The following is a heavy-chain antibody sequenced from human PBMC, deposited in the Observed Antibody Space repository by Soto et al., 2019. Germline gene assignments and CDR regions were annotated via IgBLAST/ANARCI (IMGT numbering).Heavy chain of an antibody. CDR1: GFTFSSYG. V-gene: IGHV3-33*01. CDR3: ARDNADCSGGSCYGDLTYFDY. Sequence: GSLRLSCAASGFTFSSYGMHWVRQAPGKGLEWVAVIWYDGSNKYYADSVKGRFTISRDNSKNTLYLQMNSLRAEDTAVYYCARDNADCSGGSCYGDLTYFDYWGQGTLVTVSS. CDR2: IWYDGSNK. J-gene: IGHJ4*02. D-gene: IGHD2-15*01.